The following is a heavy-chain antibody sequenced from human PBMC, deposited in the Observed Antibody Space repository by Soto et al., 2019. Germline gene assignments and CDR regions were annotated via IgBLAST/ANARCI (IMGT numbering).Heavy chain of an antibody. J-gene: IGHJ4*02. CDR3: ARDLGYGDYGTDF. CDR2: INGDNGTT. V-gene: IGHV1-18*04. CDR1: GYSFSNNG. Sequence: QVKLVQSGAEVKKPGASVKVSCQASGYSFSNNGISWVRQAPGQGFEWMGWINGDNGTTNYAQKFQGRVTMTTDTSTSTAYMELRSLRSDDTAVYYCARDLGYGDYGTDFWGQGTLVTVSS. D-gene: IGHD4-17*01.